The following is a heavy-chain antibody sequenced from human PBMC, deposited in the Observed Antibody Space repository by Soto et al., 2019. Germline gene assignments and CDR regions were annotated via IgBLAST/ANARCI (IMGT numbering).Heavy chain of an antibody. V-gene: IGHV1-18*01. D-gene: IGHD3-22*01. CDR1: AYTFTSYG. CDR3: ARDFIRYDSSGPLRGAVFDY. CDR2: ISAYNGNT. Sequence: GASVKVSCKASAYTFTSYGISWVREAPGQGLEWMGWISAYNGNTNYAQKLQGRVTMTTDTSTSTAYMELRSLRSDDTAVYYCARDFIRYDSSGPLRGAVFDYWGQGTLVTVSS. J-gene: IGHJ4*02.